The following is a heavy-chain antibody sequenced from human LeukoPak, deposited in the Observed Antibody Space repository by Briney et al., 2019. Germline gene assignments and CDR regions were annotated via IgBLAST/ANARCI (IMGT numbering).Heavy chain of an antibody. Sequence: SETLSLTCTVSGYSINSGYTWGWIRQPPGKGLEWIGNIYHSGGAYYNPSLTSRVTISVDTSKNQFSLKLTSVTAADTAVYYCTSGNDYSNYYFDYWGQGTLVTVCS. CDR3: TSGNDYSNYYFDY. D-gene: IGHD4-11*01. V-gene: IGHV4-38-2*02. CDR1: GYSINSGYT. CDR2: IYHSGGA. J-gene: IGHJ4*02.